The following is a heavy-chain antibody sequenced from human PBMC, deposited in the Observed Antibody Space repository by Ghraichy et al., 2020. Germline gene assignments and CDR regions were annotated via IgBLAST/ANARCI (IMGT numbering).Heavy chain of an antibody. V-gene: IGHV4-34*01. CDR1: GGSFGDYY. J-gene: IGHJ5*01. CDR3: ARASPGYSSGWSDS. CDR2: INLSGSS. Sequence: SETLSLTCAVYGGSFGDYYWTWIRQSPGKGLEWIGEINLSGSSNYNPSLKSRVTISIDTSNNQSSLKLSSVTAADTAVYYCARASPGYSSGWSDSWGQGTLVSVSS. D-gene: IGHD2-15*01.